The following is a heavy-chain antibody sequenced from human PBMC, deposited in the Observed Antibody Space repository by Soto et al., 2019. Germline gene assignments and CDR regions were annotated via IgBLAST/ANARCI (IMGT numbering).Heavy chain of an antibody. CDR1: GYTFTSYG. Sequence: ASVKVSCKASGYTFTSYGISWVRQAPGQGLEWMGWISAYNGNTNYAQKLQGRVTMTTDTSTSTAYMELRSLRSDDTAVYYCARVGELRYFAWYLDYWGQGTLVTVSS. D-gene: IGHD3-9*01. V-gene: IGHV1-18*01. J-gene: IGHJ4*02. CDR3: ARVGELRYFAWYLDY. CDR2: ISAYNGNT.